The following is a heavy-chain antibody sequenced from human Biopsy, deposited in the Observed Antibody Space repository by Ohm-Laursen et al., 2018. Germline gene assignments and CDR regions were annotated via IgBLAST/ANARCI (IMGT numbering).Heavy chain of an antibody. CDR1: GFTFSTYA. CDR3: AKVSPTILSSFDY. J-gene: IGHJ4*02. D-gene: IGHD3-9*01. Sequence: SLRLSCAASGFTFSTYAMSWVRQAPGKGLEWVSSITSSGASTGLADSVKGRFTISRDNSKNTLYLQMNSLRAEDTAVYYCAKVSPTILSSFDYWGQGTLVTVSS. CDR2: ITSSGAST. V-gene: IGHV3-23*01.